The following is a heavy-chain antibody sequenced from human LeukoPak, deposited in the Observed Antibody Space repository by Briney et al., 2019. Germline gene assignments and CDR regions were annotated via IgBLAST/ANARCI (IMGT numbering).Heavy chain of an antibody. CDR2: IYYSGST. CDR1: GGSISSSSYY. V-gene: IGHV4-39*01. J-gene: IGHJ4*02. D-gene: IGHD4-17*01. CDR3: ARGVNLGTVTCFDY. Sequence: SETQSLTCTVSGGSISSSSYYWGWIRQPPGKGLEWIGSIYYSGSTYYNPSLKSRVTISVDTSKNQFSLKLSSVTAADTAVYYCARGVNLGTVTCFDYWGQGTLVTVSS.